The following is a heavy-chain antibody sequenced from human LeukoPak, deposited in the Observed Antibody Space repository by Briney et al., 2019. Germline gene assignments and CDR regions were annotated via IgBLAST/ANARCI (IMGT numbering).Heavy chain of an antibody. CDR2: INSDGSST. J-gene: IGHJ4*02. CDR3: ARDFSDFWSGYNYY. CDR1: EFSFDTYA. Sequence: GGSLRLSCAASEFSFDTYAMSWVRQAPGKGLVWVSRINSDGSSTSYADSVKGRFTISRDNAKNTLYLQMNSLRAEDTAVYYCARDFSDFWSGYNYYWGQGTLVTVSS. V-gene: IGHV3-74*01. D-gene: IGHD3-3*01.